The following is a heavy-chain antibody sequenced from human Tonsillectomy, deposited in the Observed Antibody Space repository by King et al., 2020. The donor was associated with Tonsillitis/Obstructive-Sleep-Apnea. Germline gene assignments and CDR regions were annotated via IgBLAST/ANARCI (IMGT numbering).Heavy chain of an antibody. CDR2: IRSKTYGGTT. V-gene: IGHV3-49*04. Sequence: QLVQSGGGLEQPGRSLRLTCTVSGFTFREYGMSWVRQAPGKGLEWVGFIRSKTYGGTTEYAASVKGRFTISRDESKSIAYVQMNSLKTEDTAVYCCTRVGTGGRYSYDIWGQGTMVTVSS. CDR3: TRVGTGGRYSYDI. J-gene: IGHJ3*02. CDR1: GFTFREYG. D-gene: IGHD1-26*01.